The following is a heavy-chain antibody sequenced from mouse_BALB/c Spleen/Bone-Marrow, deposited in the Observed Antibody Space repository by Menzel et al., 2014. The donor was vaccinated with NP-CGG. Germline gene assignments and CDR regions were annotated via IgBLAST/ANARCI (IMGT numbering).Heavy chain of an antibody. CDR1: GYSFTGYN. CDR3: ARGGYDVGTFAY. J-gene: IGHJ3*01. D-gene: IGHD2-14*01. Sequence: VQLQQSGPELEKPGASVKISCKASGYSFTGYNMNWVKQTNGKSLEWIGNIDPYNGDTRYSQKFKGKATLTVDKSSSTSYMQLKSLTSEDSAVYYCARGGYDVGTFAYWGQGTLVTVPA. V-gene: IGHV1S135*01. CDR2: IDPYNGDT.